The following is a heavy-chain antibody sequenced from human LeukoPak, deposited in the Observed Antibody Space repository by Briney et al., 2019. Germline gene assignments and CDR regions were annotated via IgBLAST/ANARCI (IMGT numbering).Heavy chain of an antibody. V-gene: IGHV1-2*02. CDR1: GYTFTGYY. D-gene: IGHD3-10*01. CDR3: ARGGAYGSGIMSKLGY. CDR2: INPNSGGT. Sequence: ASVKVSCKASGYTFTGYYMHWVRQAPGQGLEWMGWINPNSGGTNYAQKFQGRVTMTRDTSISTAYMELSRLRSDDTAVYYCARGGAYGSGIMSKLGYWGQGTLVTVSS. J-gene: IGHJ4*02.